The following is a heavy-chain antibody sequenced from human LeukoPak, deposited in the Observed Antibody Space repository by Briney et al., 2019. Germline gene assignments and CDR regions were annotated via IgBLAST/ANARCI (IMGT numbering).Heavy chain of an antibody. CDR2: ISFDGSNK. D-gene: IGHD6-13*01. CDR1: GFTFSSYG. Sequence: PGRSLRLSCAASGFTFSSYGMHWVRHAPGKGLEWVAVISFDGSNKYYADSVKGRFTISRDNSKNTLYLQMNSLRAEDTAVYYCAKPRYSSSWSFDYWGQGTLVTVSS. J-gene: IGHJ4*02. V-gene: IGHV3-30*18. CDR3: AKPRYSSSWSFDY.